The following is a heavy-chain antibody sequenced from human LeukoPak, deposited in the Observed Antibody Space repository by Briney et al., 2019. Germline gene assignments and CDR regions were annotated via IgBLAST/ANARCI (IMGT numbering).Heavy chain of an antibody. Sequence: SETLSLTCAVYGGSFSGYYWSWIRQPPGKGLEWIGEINHSGSTNYNPSLKSRVTISVDTSKNRFSLKLSSVTAADTAVYYCARRRGSSWYGSGYYYGMDVWGQGTTVTVSS. V-gene: IGHV4-34*01. CDR1: GGSFSGYY. CDR2: INHSGST. D-gene: IGHD6-13*01. CDR3: ARRRGSSWYGSGYYYGMDV. J-gene: IGHJ6*02.